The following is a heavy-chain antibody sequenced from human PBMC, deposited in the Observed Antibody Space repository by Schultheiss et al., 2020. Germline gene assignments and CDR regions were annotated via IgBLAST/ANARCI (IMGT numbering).Heavy chain of an antibody. CDR1: GFTFSSYW. CDR3: ARVLIGYGSEKDY. V-gene: IGHV3-7*01. Sequence: LSLTCAASGFTFSSYWMSWVRQAPGKGLEWLDNIKQDGSEKYYVDSVKCRFTISRDNAKNSLYLQMNSLIAEDTAVYYCARVLIGYGSEKDYWGQGTLVTVSS. J-gene: IGHJ4*02. D-gene: IGHD3-10*01. CDR2: IKQDGSEK.